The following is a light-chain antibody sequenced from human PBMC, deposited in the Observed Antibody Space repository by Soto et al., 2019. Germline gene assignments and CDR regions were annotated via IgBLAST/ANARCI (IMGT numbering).Light chain of an antibody. CDR3: QQYGTSPTWT. CDR2: DAS. J-gene: IGKJ1*01. Sequence: IVLTQSPATLSWSPGERAALSGRASQSVSSYLAWYQQKPGQAPRLLIYDASNRATGIPARFSGSGSGTDFTLTISSLEPEDFAVYYCQQYGTSPTWTFGQGTKVDIK. CDR1: QSVSSY. V-gene: IGKV3-11*01.